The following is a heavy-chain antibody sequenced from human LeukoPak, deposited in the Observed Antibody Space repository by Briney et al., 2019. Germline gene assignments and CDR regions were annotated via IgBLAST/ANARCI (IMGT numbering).Heavy chain of an antibody. J-gene: IGHJ6*03. CDR3: ARDNYYMDV. CDR1: GFSVRTNF. Sequence: GGSLRLSCAVSGFSVRTNFMSWVRQAPGKGLEWVSVIYTGGGTDHADSVKGRFTISRDNSKNTLYLQMNSLRAEDTAVYYCARDNYYMDVWGKGTTVTVSS. CDR2: IYTGGGT. V-gene: IGHV3-53*01.